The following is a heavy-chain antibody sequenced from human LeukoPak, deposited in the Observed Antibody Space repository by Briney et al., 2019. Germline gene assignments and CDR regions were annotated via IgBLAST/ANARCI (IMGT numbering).Heavy chain of an antibody. CDR2: ISSHSSYI. Sequence: GSLRLSCAASGFTFNNYNINWFRQAPGKGLEWVSSISSHSSYIYYADSVKGRFTVSRDNAKSSLYLQMNSLRAEDTAVYYCARENPPRWFDPWGQGALVTVSS. V-gene: IGHV3-21*01. J-gene: IGHJ5*02. CDR3: ARENPPRWFDP. CDR1: GFTFNNYN. D-gene: IGHD1-14*01.